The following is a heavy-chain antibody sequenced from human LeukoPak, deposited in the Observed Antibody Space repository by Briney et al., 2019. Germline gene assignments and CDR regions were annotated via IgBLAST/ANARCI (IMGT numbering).Heavy chain of an antibody. CDR3: ARPSGSGSPHFDY. V-gene: IGHV4-34*01. CDR2: INHSGST. CDR1: GGSFSGYY. D-gene: IGHD3-10*01. J-gene: IGHJ4*02. Sequence: PSETLSLTCAVYGGSFSGYYWSWIRQPPGKGLEWIGEINHSGSTNYNPSLKSRVTISVDTSKNQFSLKLSSVTAADTAVYYCARPSGSGSPHFDYWGQGTLVTVSS.